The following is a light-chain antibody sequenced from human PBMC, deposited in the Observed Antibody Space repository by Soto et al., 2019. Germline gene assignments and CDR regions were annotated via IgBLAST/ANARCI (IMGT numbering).Light chain of an antibody. CDR1: SSEVGGYNY. V-gene: IGLV2-14*01. Sequence: QSVLTQPASVFGAPGQAVTLSLPGDSSEVGGYNYVSWYQQHPGKAPKLMIYDVSNRPSGVSNRFSGSKSGNTASLTISGLQAEDEADYYCSSYTSSSTLYVFGTGTKVTVL. CDR2: DVS. J-gene: IGLJ1*01. CDR3: SSYTSSSTLYV.